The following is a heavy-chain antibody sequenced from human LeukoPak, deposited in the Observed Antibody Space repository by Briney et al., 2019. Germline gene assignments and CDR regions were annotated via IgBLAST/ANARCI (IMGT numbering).Heavy chain of an antibody. CDR3: AVGLTAAPGAFDI. D-gene: IGHD2-2*01. CDR1: GFTFSSYG. Sequence: PGGSLRLSCAASGFTFSSYGMHWVRQAPGKGLEWVAFIRYDGSNKYYADSVKGRFTISRDNSKNTLYLQMNSLRAEDTAVYYCAVGLTAAPGAFDIWGQGTMVTVPS. J-gene: IGHJ3*02. V-gene: IGHV3-30*02. CDR2: IRYDGSNK.